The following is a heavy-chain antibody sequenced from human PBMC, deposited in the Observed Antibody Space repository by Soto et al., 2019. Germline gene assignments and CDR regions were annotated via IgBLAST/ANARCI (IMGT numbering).Heavy chain of an antibody. CDR1: GFTFSSYG. CDR2: ISYDGSNK. D-gene: IGHD6-19*01. CDR3: AKIGRELAVAYYYYGMDV. Sequence: GGSLRLSCAASGFTFSSYGMHWVRQAPGKGLEWVAVISYDGSNKYYADSVKGRFTISRDNSKNTLYLQMNSLRAEDTAVYYCAKIGRELAVAYYYYGMDVWGQGTTVTVSS. V-gene: IGHV3-30*18. J-gene: IGHJ6*02.